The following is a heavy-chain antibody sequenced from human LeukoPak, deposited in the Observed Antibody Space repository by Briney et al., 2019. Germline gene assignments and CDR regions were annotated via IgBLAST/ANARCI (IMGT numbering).Heavy chain of an antibody. CDR3: AKGSIRWSFDY. J-gene: IGHJ4*02. D-gene: IGHD4-23*01. V-gene: IGHV3-23*01. CDR2: ISGSGGST. CDR1: GFTFSSYA. Sequence: PGGSLRLSCAASGFTFSSYAMNWVRQAPGKGLEWVSTISGSGGSTYYADSVKGRFTISRDNSKNTLYLQMNSLRAEDTAVYSCAKGSIRWSFDYWGQGTLVTVSS.